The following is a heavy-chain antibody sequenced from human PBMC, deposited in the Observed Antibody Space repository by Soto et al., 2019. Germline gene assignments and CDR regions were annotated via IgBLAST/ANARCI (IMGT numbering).Heavy chain of an antibody. CDR1: GFNVGDYA. V-gene: IGHV3-49*04. J-gene: IGHJ4*02. D-gene: IGHD1-26*01. CDR2: IRPKGYGGTK. Sequence: GILGVSCTISGFNVGDYAMNWVRQAPGKGLEWVGFIRPKGYGGTKEYAASVKGRFTISRDDFKRIAYLQMKSLKTEDTAVYYCTRDPYNGSYDPFDYWGQGTLVTVSS. CDR3: TRDPYNGSYDPFDY.